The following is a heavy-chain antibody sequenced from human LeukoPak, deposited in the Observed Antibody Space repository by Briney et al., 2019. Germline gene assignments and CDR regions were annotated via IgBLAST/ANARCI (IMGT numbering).Heavy chain of an antibody. V-gene: IGHV3-53*01. Sequence: PGGSLRLSCAASGFSVSSNYMSWVRQAPGKGLEWVSVIYSGGSTYYADSVKGQFTISRDNSKNTLYLQMNSLRAEDTAVYYCARVTRQQLVLYWGQGTLVTFSS. CDR1: GFSVSSNY. CDR3: ARVTRQQLVLY. J-gene: IGHJ4*02. CDR2: IYSGGST. D-gene: IGHD6-13*01.